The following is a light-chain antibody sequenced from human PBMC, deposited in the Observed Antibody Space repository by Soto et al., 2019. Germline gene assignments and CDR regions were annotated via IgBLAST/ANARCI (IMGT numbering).Light chain of an antibody. J-gene: IGLJ1*01. CDR1: SSDFGGYNY. CDR3: SSHTSSSTLEV. Sequence: QSVLTQAVSVSGAPAQAITISCTGTSSDFGGYNYVSWYQQHPGKAPKLMIYDVSNRPSGVSNRFSGSKSGNTASLTISGLQAEDEADYYCSSHTSSSTLEVFGTGTKVTVL. V-gene: IGLV2-14*01. CDR2: DVS.